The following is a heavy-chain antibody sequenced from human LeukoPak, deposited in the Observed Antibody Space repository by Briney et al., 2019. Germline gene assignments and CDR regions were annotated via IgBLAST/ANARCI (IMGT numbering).Heavy chain of an antibody. J-gene: IGHJ6*02. CDR1: GGSISSGGYY. Sequence: SQTLSLTCTVSGGSISSGGYYWSWIRRHPGKGLEWIGYIHYSGSTNYNPSLKSRVTISVDTSKNQFSLKLSSVTAADTAVYYCARLDGYVTTGYYYYYYGMDVWGQGTTVTVSS. V-gene: IGHV4-61*08. CDR3: ARLDGYVTTGYYYYYYGMDV. CDR2: IHYSGST. D-gene: IGHD3-22*01.